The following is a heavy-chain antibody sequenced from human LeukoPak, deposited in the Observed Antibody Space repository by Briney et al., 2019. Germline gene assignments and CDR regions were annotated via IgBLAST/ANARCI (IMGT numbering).Heavy chain of an antibody. V-gene: IGHV4-59*08. CDR3: ARPTYYYVPGSYHFDY. D-gene: IGHD3-10*01. CDR1: GGSISSYY. CDR2: IYYSGST. J-gene: IGHJ4*02. Sequence: PSETLSLTCTVSGGSISSYYWSWIRQPPGKGLEWIGYIYYSGSTNYNPSLTSRVTISVDPSKNQFALKLGSVTAADTAVYYCARPTYYYVPGSYHFDYWGQPTLVTHSS.